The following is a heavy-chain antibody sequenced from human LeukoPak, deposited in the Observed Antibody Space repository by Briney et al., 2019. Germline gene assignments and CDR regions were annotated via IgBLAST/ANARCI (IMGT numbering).Heavy chain of an antibody. J-gene: IGHJ4*02. CDR1: GGSIGSYY. Sequence: PSETLSLTCTVSGGSIGSYYWSWIRQPPGKGLEWIGYIYYSGSTNYNPSLKSRVTISVDTSKNQFSLKLSSVTAADTAVYYCARELIYDYGDYFDYWGQGTLVTVSS. D-gene: IGHD4-17*01. CDR3: ARELIYDYGDYFDY. CDR2: IYYSGST. V-gene: IGHV4-59*12.